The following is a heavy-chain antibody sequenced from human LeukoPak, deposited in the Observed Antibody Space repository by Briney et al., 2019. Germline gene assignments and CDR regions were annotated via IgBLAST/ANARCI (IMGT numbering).Heavy chain of an antibody. CDR3: VKDVSATY. CDR2: ISGSGGST. CDR1: GFTFSTYA. Sequence: GGSLRLSCAASGFTFSTYAMTWVRQAPGKGLDWVSSISGSGGSTYYADSVKGRFTISRDNSKNMLFLQMNSLRAEDTAVYYCVKDVSATYWGQGTLVTVSS. J-gene: IGHJ4*02. V-gene: IGHV3-23*01. D-gene: IGHD6-25*01.